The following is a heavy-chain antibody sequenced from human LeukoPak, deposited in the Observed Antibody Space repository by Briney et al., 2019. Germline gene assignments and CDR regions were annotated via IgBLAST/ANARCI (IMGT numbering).Heavy chain of an antibody. V-gene: IGHV4-39*07. CDR2: IYHSGST. CDR1: GGSISSSSYY. J-gene: IGHJ4*02. Sequence: SETLSLTCTVSGGSISSSSYYWGWIRQPPGKGLEWIGYIYHSGSTYYNPSLKSRVTISVDRSKNQFSLKLSSVTAADTAVYYCASYTVTTEYYFDYWGQGTLVTVSS. D-gene: IGHD4-17*01. CDR3: ASYTVTTEYYFDY.